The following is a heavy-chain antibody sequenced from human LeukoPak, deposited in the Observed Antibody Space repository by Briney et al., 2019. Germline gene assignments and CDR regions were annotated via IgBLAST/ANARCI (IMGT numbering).Heavy chain of an antibody. J-gene: IGHJ3*02. CDR3: AKGERAAHDAFDI. CDR1: GFTFSSYG. D-gene: IGHD1-26*01. Sequence: GRSLRLSCAASGFTFSSYGMHWVRQAPGKGLEWVAVIWYDGSNKYYADSVKGRFTISRDNSKNTLYLQMNSLRAEDTAVYYCAKGERAAHDAFDIWGQGTMVTVSS. CDR2: IWYDGSNK. V-gene: IGHV3-33*06.